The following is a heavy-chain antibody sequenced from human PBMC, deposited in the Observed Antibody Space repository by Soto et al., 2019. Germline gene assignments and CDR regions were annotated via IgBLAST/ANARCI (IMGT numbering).Heavy chain of an antibody. CDR2: INTGGTTT. Sequence: VGSLRLSCAASGFTFTYYWMHWVRQAPGKGLVWVSRINTGGTTTHYADSVKGRFTISRDNAKNTVYLQLSSLTAEDTAVYHSASDGVAGALDLDSWGQGTLVTVSS. CDR3: ASDGVAGALDLDS. J-gene: IGHJ4*02. D-gene: IGHD6-19*01. V-gene: IGHV3-74*01. CDR1: GFTFTYYW.